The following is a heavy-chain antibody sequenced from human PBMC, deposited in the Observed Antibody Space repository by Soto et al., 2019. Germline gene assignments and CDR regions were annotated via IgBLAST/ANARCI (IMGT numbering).Heavy chain of an antibody. V-gene: IGHV3-30*18. J-gene: IGHJ4*02. D-gene: IGHD1-26*01. CDR1: GFTCSSYG. CDR3: AKVGSGSYGLEY. Sequence: QVQLVESGGGVVQPGRSLRLSCAASGFTCSSYGMHWVRQAPGKGLEWVAVISYDGSNKYYADSVKGRFTISRDNSKNTLYLQMNSLRAEDTAVNYCAKVGSGSYGLEYWGQGTLVTVSS. CDR2: ISYDGSNK.